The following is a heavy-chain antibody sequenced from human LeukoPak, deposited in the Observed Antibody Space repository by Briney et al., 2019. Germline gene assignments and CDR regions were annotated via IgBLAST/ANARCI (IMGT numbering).Heavy chain of an antibody. CDR3: AKSPVVVTALFDY. D-gene: IGHD2-21*02. Sequence: GGSLRLSCAASGFTFNNYAMSWVRQTPGKGLEWVSVISGSGGSTYYADSVKGRFTISRDNSKNTLYLQMNSLRAEDTAVYYCAKSPVVVTALFDYWGQGTLVTVSS. CDR2: ISGSGGST. J-gene: IGHJ4*02. V-gene: IGHV3-23*01. CDR1: GFTFNNYA.